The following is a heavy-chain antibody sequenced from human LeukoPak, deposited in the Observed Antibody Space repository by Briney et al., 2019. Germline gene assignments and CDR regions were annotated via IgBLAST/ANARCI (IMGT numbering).Heavy chain of an antibody. CDR3: AKSYLPPWQWNYFDY. J-gene: IGHJ4*02. CDR2: ISGSNSPI. CDR1: GFTFSSYA. V-gene: IGHV3-48*01. D-gene: IGHD6-19*01. Sequence: GGSLRLSCAASGFTFSSYAMNWVRQAPGKGLEWVSYISGSNSPIYYADSVKGRFTISRDNAKNSLYLQMDSQRAEDTAVYYCAKSYLPPWQWNYFDYWGQGTLVTVSS.